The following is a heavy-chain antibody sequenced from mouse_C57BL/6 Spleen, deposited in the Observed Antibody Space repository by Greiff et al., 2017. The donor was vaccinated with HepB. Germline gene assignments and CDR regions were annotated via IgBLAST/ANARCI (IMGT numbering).Heavy chain of an antibody. D-gene: IGHD3-2*02. CDR3: ASQTAQASYYAMDY. Sequence: QVQLQQPGAELVRPGSSVKLSCKASGYTFTSYWMDWVKQRPGQGLEWIGNIYPSDSETHYNQKFKDKATLTVDKSSSTAYMQLSSLTSEDSAVYYCASQTAQASYYAMDYWGQGTSVTVSS. V-gene: IGHV1-61*01. CDR1: GYTFTSYW. CDR2: IYPSDSET. J-gene: IGHJ4*01.